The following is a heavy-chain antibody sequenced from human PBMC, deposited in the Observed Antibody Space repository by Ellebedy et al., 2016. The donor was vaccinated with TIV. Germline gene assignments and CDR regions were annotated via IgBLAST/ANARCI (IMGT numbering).Heavy chain of an antibody. CDR1: GFTFSSYG. D-gene: IGHD6-13*01. V-gene: IGHV3-33*01. Sequence: GGSLRLSXAASGFTFSSYGMHWVRQAPGKGLEWVAVIWYDGSNKYYADSVKGRFTISRDNSKNTLYLQMNSLRAEDTAVYYCARGNGAAAGSVFDPWGQGTLVTVSS. CDR3: ARGNGAAAGSVFDP. CDR2: IWYDGSNK. J-gene: IGHJ5*02.